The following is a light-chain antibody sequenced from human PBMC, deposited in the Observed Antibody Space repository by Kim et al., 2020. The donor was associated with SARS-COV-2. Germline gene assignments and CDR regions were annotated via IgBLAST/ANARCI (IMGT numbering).Light chain of an antibody. Sequence: DIQMTQSPSTLSASVGDRVTLTCRASQSVSNWLAWYQQKPGKAPKLLIYKAYTLVSGVPSRFSGSGSRTEFTLTISSLQPDDLGTYYCQQYYTSSTFGRGTKLEI. CDR2: KAY. CDR1: QSVSNW. CDR3: QQYYTSST. J-gene: IGKJ2*01. V-gene: IGKV1-5*03.